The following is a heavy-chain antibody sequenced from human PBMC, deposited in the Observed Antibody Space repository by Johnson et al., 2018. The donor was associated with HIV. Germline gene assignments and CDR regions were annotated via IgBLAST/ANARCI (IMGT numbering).Heavy chain of an antibody. CDR2: IKQDGSEK. CDR3: ARVVGSGWFRGAFDI. J-gene: IGHJ3*02. D-gene: IGHD6-19*01. V-gene: IGHV3-7*01. Sequence: VQLVESGGGLVQPWGSLRLSCAASGFTFSRYWMSWVRQAPGKGLEWVANIKQDGSEKYYVDSVKGRFTISRDTAKNSLYLQMNSLRAEDTAVYSCARVVGSGWFRGAFDIWGQGTMVTVSS. CDR1: GFTFSRYW.